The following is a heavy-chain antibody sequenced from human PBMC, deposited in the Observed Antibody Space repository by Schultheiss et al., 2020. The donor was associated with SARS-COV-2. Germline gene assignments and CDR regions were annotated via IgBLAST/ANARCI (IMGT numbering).Heavy chain of an antibody. CDR2: IYHSGST. CDR1: GGSISSGYY. Sequence: SETLSLTCAVSGGSISSGYYWGWIRQPPGKGLEWIGSIYHSGSTYYNPSLKSRVTISVDTSKNQFSLKLSSVTAADTAVYYCARGGYGDYDYYYYGMDVWGQGTTVTVSS. D-gene: IGHD4-17*01. V-gene: IGHV4-38-2*01. CDR3: ARGGYGDYDYYYYGMDV. J-gene: IGHJ6*02.